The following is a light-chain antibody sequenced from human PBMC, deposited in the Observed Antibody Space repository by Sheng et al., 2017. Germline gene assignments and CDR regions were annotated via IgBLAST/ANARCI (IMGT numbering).Light chain of an antibody. Sequence: EIVLTQSPGTLSLSPGERATLSCRTSQSVSNSYLAWYQQKPGQAPRLLIYGVSRRATGIPDRFRGSGSGTDFTLTISRLEPEDFAVYYCQQYGTSYTFGQGTKLEIK. CDR3: QQYGTSYT. CDR2: GVS. J-gene: IGKJ2*01. CDR1: QSVSNSY. V-gene: IGKV3-20*01.